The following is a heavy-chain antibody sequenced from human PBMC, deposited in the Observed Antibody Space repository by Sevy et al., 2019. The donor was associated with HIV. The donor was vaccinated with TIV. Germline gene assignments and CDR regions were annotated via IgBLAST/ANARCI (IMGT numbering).Heavy chain of an antibody. V-gene: IGHV3-7*01. J-gene: IGHJ6*02. CDR1: GFTFSSHW. Sequence: GGSLRLSCAASGFTFSSHWMSWVRQAPGKGLEWVANIKPDGSDKYYVDSVKGRFTNSRDNDKNSLSLQMNSLRAEDTAVYNCARDTGGIGMDVWGQGTTVTVSS. D-gene: IGHD6-13*01. CDR2: IKPDGSDK. CDR3: ARDTGGIGMDV.